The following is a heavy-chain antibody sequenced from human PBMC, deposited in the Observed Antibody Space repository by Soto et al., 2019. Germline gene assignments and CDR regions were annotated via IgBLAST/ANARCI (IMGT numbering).Heavy chain of an antibody. V-gene: IGHV3-23*01. Sequence: EVQLLESGGGLVQPGGSLRLSCAASGFTFSSYAMSWVRQAPGKGLEWVSAISGSGGSTYYADSVKGRFTISRDNSKNTLYMQMNSLRAEDTAVYYCAKDLGYSYGYGPVDYWGQGTLVTVSS. D-gene: IGHD5-18*01. CDR3: AKDLGYSYGYGPVDY. CDR1: GFTFSSYA. CDR2: ISGSGGST. J-gene: IGHJ4*02.